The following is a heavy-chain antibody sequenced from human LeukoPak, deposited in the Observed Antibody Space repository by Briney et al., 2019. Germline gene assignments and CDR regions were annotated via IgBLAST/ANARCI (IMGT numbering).Heavy chain of an antibody. D-gene: IGHD4-17*01. V-gene: IGHV3-30*18. Sequence: GVSLRLSCAASGFTFSSYGMHWVRQAPGKGLEWVAVISYDGSNKYSADSVKGRFAISRDNSKNTLYLQMNSLRAEDTAVYYCANYGDYYYFYYWGQGTLVTVSS. CDR3: ANYGDYYYFYY. CDR2: ISYDGSNK. J-gene: IGHJ4*02. CDR1: GFTFSSYG.